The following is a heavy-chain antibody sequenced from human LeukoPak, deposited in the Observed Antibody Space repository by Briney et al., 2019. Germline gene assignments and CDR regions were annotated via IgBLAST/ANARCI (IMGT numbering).Heavy chain of an antibody. D-gene: IGHD3-10*01. CDR2: IYPGDSDT. CDR3: ARLETLRGFGELLQPFDY. Sequence: HGESLKISCKGSGYSFTSYWIGWVRQMPGKGLEWMGIIYPGDSDTRYSPSFRGQVTISADKSISTAYLQWSSLKASDTAMYYCARLETLRGFGELLQPFDYWGQGTLVTVSS. J-gene: IGHJ4*02. CDR1: GYSFTSYW. V-gene: IGHV5-51*01.